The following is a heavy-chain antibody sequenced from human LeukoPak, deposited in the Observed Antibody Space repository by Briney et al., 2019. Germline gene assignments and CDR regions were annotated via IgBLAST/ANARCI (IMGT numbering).Heavy chain of an antibody. Sequence: SETLSLTCTVSGGSISSYYWSWIRQPPGKGLEWIGYIYYSGSTNYNPSLKSRVTISIDTSKNQFSLKLSLVTAADTAVYYCARAGYSGIVVVPAANYTDVWGKGTTVTVSS. CDR1: GGSISSYY. D-gene: IGHD2-2*01. V-gene: IGHV4-59*01. CDR3: ARAGYSGIVVVPAANYTDV. J-gene: IGHJ6*03. CDR2: IYYSGST.